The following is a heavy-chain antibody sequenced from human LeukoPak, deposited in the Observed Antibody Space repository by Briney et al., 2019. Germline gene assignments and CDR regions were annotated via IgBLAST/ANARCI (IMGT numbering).Heavy chain of an antibody. Sequence: SETLSLTCTVSGGSISSSSYCWGWIRQPPGKGLEWIGSIYYSGSTYYNPSLKSRVTISVDTSKNQFSLKLSSVTAADTAVYYCARGRPIGYSYGFDYWGQGTLVTVSS. CDR1: GGSISSSSYC. CDR2: IYYSGST. D-gene: IGHD5-18*01. J-gene: IGHJ4*02. CDR3: ARGRPIGYSYGFDY. V-gene: IGHV4-39*01.